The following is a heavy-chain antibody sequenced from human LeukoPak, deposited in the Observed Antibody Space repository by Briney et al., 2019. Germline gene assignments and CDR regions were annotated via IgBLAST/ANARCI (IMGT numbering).Heavy chain of an antibody. D-gene: IGHD2-15*01. CDR2: IYYNGST. V-gene: IGHV4-39*01. J-gene: IGHJ5*02. Sequence: PSETLSLTCTVSGGSISSSSFYWGWIRQPPGKGLEWIGNIYYNGSTYYNPSLKSRVTISVDTSKNQFSLKLSSVTAADTAVYYCARPGGYCTGGSRYTPSSWFDPWGQGTLVTVSS. CDR1: GGSISSSSFY. CDR3: ARPGGYCTGGSRYTPSSWFDP.